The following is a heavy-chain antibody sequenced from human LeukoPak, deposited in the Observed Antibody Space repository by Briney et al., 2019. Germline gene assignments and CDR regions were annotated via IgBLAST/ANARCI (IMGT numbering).Heavy chain of an antibody. Sequence: GASVKVSCKASGGTFSSYAISWVRQAPGQGLEWMGWISAYNGNTNYAQKLQGRVTMTTDTSTSTAYMELRSLRSDDTAVYYCARDKADRYFDWLYSLTGGDRFDAFDIWGQGTMVTVSS. J-gene: IGHJ3*02. CDR1: GGTFSSYA. V-gene: IGHV1-18*01. CDR3: ARDKADRYFDWLYSLTGGDRFDAFDI. D-gene: IGHD3-9*01. CDR2: ISAYNGNT.